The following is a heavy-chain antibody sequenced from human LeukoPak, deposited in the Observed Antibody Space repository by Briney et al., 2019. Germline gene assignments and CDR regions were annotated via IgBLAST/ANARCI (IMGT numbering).Heavy chain of an antibody. Sequence: PSETLSLTCTVSGGSISSYSWSWIRQPPGKGLEWIGYIYYSGSTNYNPSLKSRVTISVDTSKNQFSLKLSSVTAADTAVYYCARENCGGDCYLEGWFDPWGQGTLVTVSS. J-gene: IGHJ5*02. CDR3: ARENCGGDCYLEGWFDP. V-gene: IGHV4-59*12. CDR1: GGSISSYS. CDR2: IYYSGST. D-gene: IGHD2-21*02.